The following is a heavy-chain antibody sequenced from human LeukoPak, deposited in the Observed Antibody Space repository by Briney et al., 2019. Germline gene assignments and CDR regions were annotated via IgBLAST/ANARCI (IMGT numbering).Heavy chain of an antibody. CDR1: GYTLTDYY. CDR3: ARVGYYESSGYYEY. Sequence: ASVKASCKASGYTLTDYYMHWVRQAPGQGLEWMGRINPNSGGTNYAQKFQGRVTMTRDTSISTVYMELGRLRSDDTAVYYCARVGYYESSGYYEYWGQGTLVTVSS. J-gene: IGHJ4*02. CDR2: INPNSGGT. D-gene: IGHD3-22*01. V-gene: IGHV1-2*06.